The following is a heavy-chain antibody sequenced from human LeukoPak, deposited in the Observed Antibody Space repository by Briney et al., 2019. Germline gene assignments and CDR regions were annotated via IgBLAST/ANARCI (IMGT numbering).Heavy chain of an antibody. CDR2: INHSGST. CDR1: GFTLSSFG. J-gene: IGHJ6*03. CDR3: ARLPTPYYYYMDV. D-gene: IGHD4-23*01. V-gene: IGHV4-34*01. Sequence: GSLRLSCSASGFTLSSFGMSWIRQPPGKGLEWIGEINHSGSTNYNPSLKSRVTISVDTSKNQFSLKLSSVTAADTAVYYCARLPTPYYYYMDVWGKGTTVTISS.